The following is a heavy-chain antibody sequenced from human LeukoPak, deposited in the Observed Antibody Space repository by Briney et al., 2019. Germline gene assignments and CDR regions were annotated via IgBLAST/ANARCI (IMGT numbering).Heavy chain of an antibody. D-gene: IGHD2-21*02. CDR1: GFTFSSYA. Sequence: GGSLRLSCAASGFTFSSYAMSWVRQAPGKGLAWVSTISGSGGSIYYADSVKGRFTISRDNSKNTLYLQMNSLRAEDTAVYYCAKEPLYCGGDCYEPFDYWGQGTLVTVSP. V-gene: IGHV3-23*01. CDR2: ISGSGGSI. CDR3: AKEPLYCGGDCYEPFDY. J-gene: IGHJ4*02.